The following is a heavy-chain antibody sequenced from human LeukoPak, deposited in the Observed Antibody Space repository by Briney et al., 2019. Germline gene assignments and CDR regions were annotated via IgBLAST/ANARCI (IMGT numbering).Heavy chain of an antibody. D-gene: IGHD4-17*01. J-gene: IGHJ5*02. CDR3: VRDDYGDYTRRFDP. V-gene: IGHV4-39*07. CDR1: GGSISSSRYY. CDR2: ISYSGRS. Sequence: PSETLSLTCTVSGGSISSSRYYWGWIRQPPGKGLEWIASISYSGRSYYNPSLKSRVTLSVDTSKNQVSLQLSSVTAADTAVYYCVRDDYGDYTRRFDPWGQGTLVTVSS.